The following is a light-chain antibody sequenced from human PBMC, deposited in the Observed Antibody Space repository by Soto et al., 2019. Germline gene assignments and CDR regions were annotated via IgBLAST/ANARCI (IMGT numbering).Light chain of an antibody. J-gene: IGLJ2*01. CDR1: SSNIGSNT. Sequence: QSVLTQPPSASGTPGQRVTISCSGSSSNIGSNTVNWYQQLPGTAPRLLIQRNNNRPSGVPDRFSGSRSGTSASLAITGLQAEDEADYYCQSYDYGLYAVVFGGGTKVTVL. V-gene: IGLV1-44*01. CDR2: RNN. CDR3: QSYDYGLYAVV.